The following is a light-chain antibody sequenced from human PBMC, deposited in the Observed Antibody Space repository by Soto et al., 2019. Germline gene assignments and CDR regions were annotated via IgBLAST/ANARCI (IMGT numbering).Light chain of an antibody. Sequence: QSVLTQPASVSGSPGQSITISCTGTSSDVGAYKYVSWYQQHPGKAPKLMIYEVNNRPSGISDRFSASKSGNTASLTISGLQAEDEADYYCCSFTDSSSYVFGTGTKLTVL. CDR2: EVN. J-gene: IGLJ1*01. V-gene: IGLV2-14*01. CDR1: SSDVGAYKY. CDR3: CSFTDSSSYV.